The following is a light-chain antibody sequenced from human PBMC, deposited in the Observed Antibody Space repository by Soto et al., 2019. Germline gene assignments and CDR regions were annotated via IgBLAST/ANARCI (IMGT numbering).Light chain of an antibody. V-gene: IGKV3-11*01. Sequence: ELGMTQSPATLPLSPGERATLSCRASQSVGKYLVWYQQKPGQAPMLLIYDASNRATGIPARFSGSGSGTDFTLTISSLEPEDLAVYYCQQRGNRPPWTFGQGTQVEIK. CDR1: QSVGKY. CDR2: DAS. CDR3: QQRGNRPPWT. J-gene: IGKJ1*01.